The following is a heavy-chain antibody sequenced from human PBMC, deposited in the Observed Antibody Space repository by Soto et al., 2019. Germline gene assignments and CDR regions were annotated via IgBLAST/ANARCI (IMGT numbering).Heavy chain of an antibody. D-gene: IGHD3-16*01. V-gene: IGHV1-69*02. J-gene: IGHJ4*02. CDR1: GGTFSSYT. CDR3: VRGPEDDYLWGSYRH. Sequence: QVQLVQSGAEVKKPGSSVKVSCKASGGTFSSYTISWVRQAPGQGLEWMGRIIPILGIGNSAQKFQGRVTITADKSTSTVYMELSSLSSEDTAVYYCVRGPEDDYLWGSYRHWGQGTLVTVSS. CDR2: IIPILGIG.